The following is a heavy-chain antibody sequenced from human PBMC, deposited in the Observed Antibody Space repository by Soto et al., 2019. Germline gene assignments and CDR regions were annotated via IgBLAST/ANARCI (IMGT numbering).Heavy chain of an antibody. J-gene: IGHJ6*02. V-gene: IGHV1-8*02. CDR1: GGTLSDYD. CDR3: ARGEYCSSTSCRDYGMDV. Sequence: ASVKVSCKASGGTLSDYDINWVRQATGQGLEWMGWMNPNSGNTGYAQKFQGRVTMTRNTSISTAYMELSSLRSEDTAVYYCARGEYCSSTSCRDYGMDVWGQGTTVAVSS. D-gene: IGHD2-2*01. CDR2: MNPNSGNT.